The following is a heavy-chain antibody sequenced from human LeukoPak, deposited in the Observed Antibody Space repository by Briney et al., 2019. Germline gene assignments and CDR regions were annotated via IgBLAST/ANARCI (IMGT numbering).Heavy chain of an antibody. CDR2: ISWDGGST. D-gene: IGHD2-21*02. CDR1: GFTFDDYT. CDR3: ARGLHGGDCYDY. V-gene: IGHV3-43*01. J-gene: IGHJ4*02. Sequence: GSLRLSCAASGFTFDDYTMHWVRQAPGKGLEWVSLISWDGGSTYYADSVKGRFTISRDNSKNTLYLQMNSLRAEDTAVYYCARGLHGGDCYDYWGQGTLVTVSS.